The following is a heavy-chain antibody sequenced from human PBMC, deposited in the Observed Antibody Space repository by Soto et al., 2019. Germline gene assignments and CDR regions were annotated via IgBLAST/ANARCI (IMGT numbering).Heavy chain of an antibody. CDR2: ISNDGNNK. CDR3: AKDSYCSSTLCPTGSSGGS. D-gene: IGHD2-2*01. CDR1: GFTFSSYG. J-gene: IGHJ5*02. Sequence: QVQLVESGGGVVQPGRSLRLSCAASGFTFSSYGMHWVRQAPGKGLEWVAVISNDGNNKYYADSVKGRFTTSRDNSKNTLYLQMNSLRGDDTAVYYCAKDSYCSSTLCPTGSSGGSWGQGTLVTVSS. V-gene: IGHV3-30*18.